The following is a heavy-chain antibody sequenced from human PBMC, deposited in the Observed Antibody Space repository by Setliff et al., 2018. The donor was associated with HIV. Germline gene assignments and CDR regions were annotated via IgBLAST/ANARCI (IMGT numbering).Heavy chain of an antibody. J-gene: IGHJ2*01. Sequence: SETLSLTCAVYGGSFSGYYWSWIRQPPGKGLEWIGEINHSGSTNYNPSLKSRVTMSVDTSKNQFSLKLSSVTAADTAVYYCARGLSSGWYGYWYFDLWGRGTLVTVS. CDR3: ARGLSSGWYGYWYFDL. V-gene: IGHV4-34*01. CDR1: GGSFSGYY. D-gene: IGHD6-19*01. CDR2: INHSGST.